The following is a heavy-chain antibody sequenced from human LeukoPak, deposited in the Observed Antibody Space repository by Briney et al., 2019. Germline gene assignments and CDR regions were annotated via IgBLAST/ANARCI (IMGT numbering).Heavy chain of an antibody. CDR1: GFTSSSYG. V-gene: IGHV3-NL1*01. Sequence: GGSLRLSCAASGFTSSSYGMHWVRQAPGKGLEWVSVIYNGGSTYYADSVKGRFTISRDNSKSTLYLQMNSLRAEDTAVYYCATPGIAAAEADDAFDIWGQGTMVTVSS. J-gene: IGHJ3*02. CDR3: ATPGIAAAEADDAFDI. CDR2: IYNGGST. D-gene: IGHD6-13*01.